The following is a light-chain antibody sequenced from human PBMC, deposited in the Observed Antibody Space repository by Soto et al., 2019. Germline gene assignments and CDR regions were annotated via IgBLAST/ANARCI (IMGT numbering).Light chain of an antibody. J-gene: IGKJ1*01. CDR1: QSISSW. Sequence: IQMTQSPSTLSASVGDRVTITCRASQSISSWLAWYQQKPGKAPKLLIYDASSVESGVPARFSGSGSGTEFTLTISSLQPDDFATYYCQQYNTYSGTFGQGTKVEIK. V-gene: IGKV1-5*01. CDR2: DAS. CDR3: QQYNTYSGT.